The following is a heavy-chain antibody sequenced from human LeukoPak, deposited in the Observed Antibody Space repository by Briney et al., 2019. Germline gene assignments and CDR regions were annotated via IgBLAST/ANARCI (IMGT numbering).Heavy chain of an antibody. Sequence: SETLSLTXTVSGGSISSSSYYWGWIRQPPGKGLEWIGSIYYRGSTYYHPSLKSRLTVSVDTSKNHFSLKLSSVTAADTAVYYCARPRRDGYIDAFDIWGQGTMVTVSP. D-gene: IGHD5-24*01. J-gene: IGHJ3*02. CDR3: ARPRRDGYIDAFDI. CDR2: IYYRGST. CDR1: GGSISSSSYY. V-gene: IGHV4-39*02.